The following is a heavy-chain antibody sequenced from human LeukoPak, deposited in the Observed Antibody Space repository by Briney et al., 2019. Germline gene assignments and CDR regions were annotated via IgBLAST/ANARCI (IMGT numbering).Heavy chain of an antibody. CDR1: GGTFSSYA. CDR3: ARQRGSHSFDI. D-gene: IGHD1-26*01. V-gene: IGHV1-18*01. J-gene: IGHJ3*02. Sequence: GASVKVSCKASGGTFSSYAISWVRQAPGQGLEWMGWISVYNGNTNYAQKLQGGVTMTTDTSTSTAYMELRSLRSDDTAVYYCARQRGSHSFDIWGQGTMVTVSS. CDR2: ISVYNGNT.